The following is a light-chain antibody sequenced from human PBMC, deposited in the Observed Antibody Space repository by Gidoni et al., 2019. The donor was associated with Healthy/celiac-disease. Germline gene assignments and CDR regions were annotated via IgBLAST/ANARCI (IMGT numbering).Light chain of an antibody. V-gene: IGLV2-14*01. CDR1: SSDVGGYNY. CDR2: EVS. CDR3: SSNTSSSTLELV. Sequence: QSALTQPASVSGSPGQSITISCTGTSSDVGGYNYVSWYQQHPGKAPKLMIYEVSNRPSGVSNRFSGSKSGNTASLTISGLQAEDEADYYCSSNTSSSTLELVFGGGTKLTV. J-gene: IGLJ2*01.